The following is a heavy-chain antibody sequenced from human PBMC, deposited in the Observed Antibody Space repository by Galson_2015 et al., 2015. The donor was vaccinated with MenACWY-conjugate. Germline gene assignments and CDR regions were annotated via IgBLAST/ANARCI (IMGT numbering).Heavy chain of an antibody. D-gene: IGHD6-13*01. CDR2: IYPGDSDT. CDR3: ARHYSTSWYSPFAY. Sequence: QSGAEVKKPGEFLKISCETSGYSFTTYWIGWVRQMHGKDLEWMGIIYPGDSDTRYNPSFRGHISISVDKSTSTAYLQWSSLEAWDTATYYCARHYSTSWYSPFAYWGQGTLVTVSS. CDR1: GYSFTTYW. J-gene: IGHJ4*02. V-gene: IGHV5-51*01.